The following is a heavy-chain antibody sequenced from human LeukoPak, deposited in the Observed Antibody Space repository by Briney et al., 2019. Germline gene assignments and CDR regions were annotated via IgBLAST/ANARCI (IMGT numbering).Heavy chain of an antibody. CDR2: IKQDGSEK. CDR3: ARGTYYDFWSGYYKTADYYGMDV. D-gene: IGHD3-3*01. Sequence: GGSLRLSCAASGFTFSNYAMSWVRQAPGKGLEWVANIKQDGSEKYYVDSVKGRFTISRDNAKNSLYLQMNSLRAEDTAVYYCARGTYYDFWSGYYKTADYYGMDVWGQGTTVTVSS. CDR1: GFTFSNYA. V-gene: IGHV3-7*01. J-gene: IGHJ6*02.